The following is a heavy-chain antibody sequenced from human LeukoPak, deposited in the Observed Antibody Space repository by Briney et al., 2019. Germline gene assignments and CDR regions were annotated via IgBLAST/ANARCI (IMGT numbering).Heavy chain of an antibody. J-gene: IGHJ4*02. V-gene: IGHV3-48*03. Sequence: GGSLRLFCAASGFTYSRYEMHWVRQAPGKGLEWVSYISSSGSNIYYADSVKGRFTISRDNAKNSLYLQMNSLRAEDTAVYYCARERAYYFDYWGQGTLVTVSS. CDR1: GFTYSRYE. CDR3: ARERAYYFDY. CDR2: ISSSGSNI.